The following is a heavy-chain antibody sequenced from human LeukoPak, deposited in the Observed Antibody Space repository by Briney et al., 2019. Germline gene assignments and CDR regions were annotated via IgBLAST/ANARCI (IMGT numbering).Heavy chain of an antibody. J-gene: IGHJ4*02. Sequence: GGSLRLSCAASGFIFSSYAMSWVRQAPGKGLEWVSAISGSGGSTYYADSVKGRFTISRDNSKNTLYLQMNSLRAEDTAVYYCAKSSLDYDFWSGYGAPFDYWGQGTLVTVSS. CDR1: GFIFSSYA. CDR3: AKSSLDYDFWSGYGAPFDY. CDR2: ISGSGGST. V-gene: IGHV3-23*01. D-gene: IGHD3-3*01.